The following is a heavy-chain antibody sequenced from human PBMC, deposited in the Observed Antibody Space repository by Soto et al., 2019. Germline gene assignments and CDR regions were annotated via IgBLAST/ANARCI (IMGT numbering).Heavy chain of an antibody. V-gene: IGHV3-21*01. J-gene: IGHJ4*02. D-gene: IGHD6-19*01. CDR2: ISSSSSYI. CDR3: AGARCSGWTFDY. Sequence: GGSLRLSFAASGFTFSSYTMNWFRQAPGKGLEWVSSISSSSSYIYYADSVKGRFTISRDNAKNSLYLQMNGLRAEDTAVDYCAGARCSGWTFDYWGQGTLFSVSS. CDR1: GFTFSSYT.